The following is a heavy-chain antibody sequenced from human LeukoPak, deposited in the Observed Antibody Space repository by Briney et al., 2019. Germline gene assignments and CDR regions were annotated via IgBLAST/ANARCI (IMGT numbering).Heavy chain of an antibody. CDR2: VFHSGAT. J-gene: IGHJ6*03. CDR3: ARAEQLVIDV. Sequence: SETLSLTCVVSGGSISGTKWWTWVRQSPQTGLEWIGEVFHSGATNHNPSLKSRLTISVDKSKNQFSLQLTSATAAGTAVYYCARAEQLVIDVWGKGTTVIVSS. D-gene: IGHD6-13*01. CDR1: GGSISGTKW. V-gene: IGHV4-4*02.